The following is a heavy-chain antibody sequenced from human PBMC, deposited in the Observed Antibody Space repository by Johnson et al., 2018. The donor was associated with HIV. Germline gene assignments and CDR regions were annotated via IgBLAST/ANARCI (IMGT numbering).Heavy chain of an antibody. CDR3: AKDLVVVTARGAFDI. CDR2: IRYDGSNK. Sequence: QVQLVESEGGVVQPGGSLRLSCAASGFTFSSYGMHWVRQAPGKGLEWVAIIRYDGSNKYFADSVKGRFTISRDNSKNTLYLQMNSLRAEDTAVYYCAKDLVVVTARGAFDIWGQGTMVTVSS. D-gene: IGHD2-21*02. J-gene: IGHJ3*02. CDR1: GFTFSSYG. V-gene: IGHV3-30*02.